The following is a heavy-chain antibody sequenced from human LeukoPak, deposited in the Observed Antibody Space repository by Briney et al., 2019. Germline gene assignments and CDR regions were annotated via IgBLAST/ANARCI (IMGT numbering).Heavy chain of an antibody. CDR2: RQQDESEK. CDR3: AKPHYYDSSGYYFGY. J-gene: IGHJ4*02. V-gene: IGHV3-7*01. Sequence: GGSLRLFCAASGVTFSSYWMSWVRQAPGKGLEWVANRQQDESEKYYVDSVKGRFTISRDNAKNSLYLQMNSLRAEDTAVYYCAKPHYYDSSGYYFGYWGQGTLVTVSS. D-gene: IGHD3-22*01. CDR1: GVTFSSYW.